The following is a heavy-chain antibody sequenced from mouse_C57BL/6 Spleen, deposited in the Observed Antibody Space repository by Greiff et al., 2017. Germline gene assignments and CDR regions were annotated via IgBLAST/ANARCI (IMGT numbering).Heavy chain of an antibody. J-gene: IGHJ2*01. V-gene: IGHV3-6*01. CDR1: GYSITSGYY. CDR2: ISYDGSN. CDR3: ARGGFGIDFDY. Sequence: DIQLQESGPGLVKPSQSLSLTCSVTGYSITSGYYWNWIRQFPGNKLEWMGYISYDGSNNYNPSLKNRISITRDTSKNQFFLKLNSVTTEDTATYYCARGGFGIDFDYWGQGTTLTVSS.